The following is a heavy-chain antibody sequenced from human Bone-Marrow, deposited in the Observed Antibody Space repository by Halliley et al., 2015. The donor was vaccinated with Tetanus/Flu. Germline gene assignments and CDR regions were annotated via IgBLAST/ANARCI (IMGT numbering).Heavy chain of an antibody. Sequence: QLVQSGAEVKEPGESLKISCKVSGYDFTRYWIAWMRQMPGKGLEWMGIIYPGDSDTTYSPSFQGQVTISVDKSISTAYLQWSSLKASHTAMYYCARLVGVEANVNIRFDYWGQGTLVTVSS. CDR3: ARLVGVEANVNIRFDY. CDR1: GYDFTRYW. V-gene: IGHV5-51*03. D-gene: IGHD2-2*01. CDR2: IYPGDSDT. J-gene: IGHJ4*02.